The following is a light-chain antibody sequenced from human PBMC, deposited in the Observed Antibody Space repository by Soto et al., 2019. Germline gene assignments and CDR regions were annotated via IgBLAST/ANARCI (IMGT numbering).Light chain of an antibody. J-gene: IGKJ5*01. CDR2: DAS. V-gene: IGKV1-5*01. Sequence: DIQMTQSPSTLSASVGDRVTITCRASQSISSWLAWYRQKPGKAPKVLIYDASSLESGVPSRFSGSGCGTEFTLTISSLQPDDFATYYCQQYNSYSYTFGQGTRLEIK. CDR3: QQYNSYSYT. CDR1: QSISSW.